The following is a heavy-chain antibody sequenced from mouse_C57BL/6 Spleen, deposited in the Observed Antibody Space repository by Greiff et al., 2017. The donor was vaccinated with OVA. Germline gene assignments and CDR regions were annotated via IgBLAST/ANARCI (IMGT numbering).Heavy chain of an antibody. CDR2: IRLKSDNYAT. Sequence: EVKLQESGGGLVQPGGSMKLSCVASGFTFSNYWMNWVRQSPEKGLEWVAQIRLKSDNYATHYAESVKGRFTISRDDSKSSVYLQMNILRAEDTGIYYCTGGYFDVWGTGTTVTVSS. CDR1: GFTFSNYW. J-gene: IGHJ1*03. CDR3: TGGYFDV. V-gene: IGHV6-3*01.